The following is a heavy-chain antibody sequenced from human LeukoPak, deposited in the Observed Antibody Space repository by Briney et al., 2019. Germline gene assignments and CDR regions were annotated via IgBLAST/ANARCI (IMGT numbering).Heavy chain of an antibody. Sequence: GGSLRLSCAASGFTFSSYSMNSVRQAPGKGLEWVSSGSSSSSYIYYADSVKGRFTISRDNAKNSLYLQMNSLRAEDTAVYYCARAPPRDGYNYGYFDYWGQGTLVTVSS. CDR2: GSSSSSYI. V-gene: IGHV3-21*01. CDR1: GFTFSSYS. CDR3: ARAPPRDGYNYGYFDY. D-gene: IGHD5-24*01. J-gene: IGHJ4*02.